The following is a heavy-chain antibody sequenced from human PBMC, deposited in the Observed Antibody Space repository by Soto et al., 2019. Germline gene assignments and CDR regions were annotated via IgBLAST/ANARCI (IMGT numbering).Heavy chain of an antibody. Sequence: PSEILCLTCTVSGDSIIDVNYYWSWLRQSPDKGLEWIGHIYDGGTTYSNPSLKSRVTVSIDTSKNQFSLQLSSMSAADTAVYYCTSTPGSYSLPWGQGTLVTVSS. CDR3: TSTPGSYSLP. CDR2: IYDGGTT. V-gene: IGHV4-30-4*01. J-gene: IGHJ5*02. CDR1: GDSIIDVNYY. D-gene: IGHD3-10*01.